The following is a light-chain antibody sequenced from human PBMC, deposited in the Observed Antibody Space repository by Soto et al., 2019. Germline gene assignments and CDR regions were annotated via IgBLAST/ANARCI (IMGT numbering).Light chain of an antibody. CDR3: QQYKSYPLT. J-gene: IGKJ4*01. CDR1: QSISSW. V-gene: IGKV1-5*03. Sequence: DIQMTQSPSTLSASVGDRVTITCRASQSISSWLVWYQQKPGKAPNLLIYKASTLESGVPSRFSGSGSGTEFTLTISSVQPDDFATYYCQQYKSYPLTFGGGTKVDIK. CDR2: KAS.